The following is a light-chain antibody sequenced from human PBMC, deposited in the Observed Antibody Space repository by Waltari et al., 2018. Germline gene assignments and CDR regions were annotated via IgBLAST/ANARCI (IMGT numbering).Light chain of an antibody. CDR2: DVS. J-gene: IGLJ3*02. CDR3: SSYTSSSTPV. Sequence: SALPQPASVYGSPGHSLTITCPGTSIAVGGLNNVSWYQQHPGKAPKLMIYDVSNRPSGVSNRFSGSKSGNTASLTISGLQAEDEADYYCSSYTSSSTPVCGGGTKLTVL. V-gene: IGLV2-14*03. CDR1: SIAVGGLNN.